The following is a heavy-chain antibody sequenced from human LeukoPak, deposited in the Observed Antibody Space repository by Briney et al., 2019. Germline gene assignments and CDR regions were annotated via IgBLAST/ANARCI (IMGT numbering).Heavy chain of an antibody. CDR3: AKDRSPRASYSGSY. CDR1: GFTFDDYG. J-gene: IGHJ4*02. V-gene: IGHV3-20*04. CDR2: INWNGGST. D-gene: IGHD1-26*01. Sequence: SGGSLRLSCAASGFTFDDYGMSWVRQAPGKGLEWVSGINWNGGSTGYADSVKGRFTISRDNAKNSLYLQMNSLRAEDTAVYYCAKDRSPRASYSGSYWGQGTLVTVSS.